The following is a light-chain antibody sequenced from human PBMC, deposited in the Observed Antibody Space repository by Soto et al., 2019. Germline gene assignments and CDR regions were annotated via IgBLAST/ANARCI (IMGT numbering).Light chain of an antibody. CDR3: QNYDRFPYT. CDR2: KAS. J-gene: IGKJ2*01. V-gene: IGKV1-5*03. Sequence: DIQMTQSPSTLSASVGDTVTITCRASQSISNWLAWYQQKPGQAPKLLIHKASTLDSGVPSWFSGSGSGTEFTLTICSLQPDDVATFYCQNYDRFPYTFGQGTNLEIK. CDR1: QSISNW.